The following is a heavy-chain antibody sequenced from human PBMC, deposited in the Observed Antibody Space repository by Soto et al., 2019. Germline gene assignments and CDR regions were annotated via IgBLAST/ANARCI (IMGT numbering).Heavy chain of an antibody. D-gene: IGHD2-15*01. CDR3: PKDRASGSPSYYGMDV. Sequence: PGGSLRLSCAASGFTFDDYAMHWVRQAPGKGLEWVSGIGWNSGTIGYADSVKGRFTISRDNAKNSLYLQMNSLRPEDTALYYCPKDRASGSPSYYGMDVWRPGTTLTVSS. J-gene: IGHJ6*02. CDR1: GFTFDDYA. CDR2: IGWNSGTI. V-gene: IGHV3-9*01.